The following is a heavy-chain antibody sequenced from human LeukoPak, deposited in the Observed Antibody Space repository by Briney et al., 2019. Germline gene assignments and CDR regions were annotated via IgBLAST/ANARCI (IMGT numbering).Heavy chain of an antibody. D-gene: IGHD2-2*01. CDR2: ISGSGGST. Sequence: GGSLRLSCAATRFTFSNYAMSCVRPAPGKGLKWVSAISGSGGSTYYADSVKGRFTISRDNSKNTLYLQMNSLRAEDTAVYYCAKDLTSHGRCPSCTIDYWGQGTLVTVSS. CDR3: AKDLTSHGRCPSCTIDY. J-gene: IGHJ4*02. V-gene: IGHV3-23*01. CDR1: RFTFSNYA.